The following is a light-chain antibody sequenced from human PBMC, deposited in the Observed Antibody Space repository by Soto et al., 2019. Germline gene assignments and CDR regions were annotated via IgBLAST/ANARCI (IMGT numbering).Light chain of an antibody. CDR1: QSVSTSY. CDR3: QKYGNSRGT. CDR2: GAS. J-gene: IGKJ1*01. Sequence: DIVLTQSPGTLSLSPGDRATLSCRASQSVSTSYLAWYQQKPGQAPRLLIYGASSRATGIPDRFSGSGSGTDFTLYRSGLEIEYFAVYLCQKYGNSRGTFGQGTKVEIK. V-gene: IGKV3-20*01.